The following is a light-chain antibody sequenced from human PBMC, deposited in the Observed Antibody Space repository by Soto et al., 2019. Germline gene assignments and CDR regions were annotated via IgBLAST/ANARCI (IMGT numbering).Light chain of an antibody. V-gene: IGLV3-1*01. CDR3: QAWDSGTVV. J-gene: IGLJ2*01. Sequence: SYELTQPPSVSVSPGQIANITCSGNTLGSKFVFWYQQKAGQSPMVVIYEDTKRPSGIPERFSGSNSGNTATLTISGTQAMDEADFYCQAWDSGTVVFGGGTKLTVL. CDR2: EDT. CDR1: TLGSKF.